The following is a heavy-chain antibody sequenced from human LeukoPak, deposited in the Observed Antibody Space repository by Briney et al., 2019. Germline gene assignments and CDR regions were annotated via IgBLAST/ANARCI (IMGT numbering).Heavy chain of an antibody. V-gene: IGHV3-30*02. D-gene: IGHD1-14*01. CDR1: GFTLSSYG. Sequence: GGSLRLSCAASGFTLSSYGMHWVRQAPGKGLEWVAFIRYDGSNKYYADSVKGRFTISRDNSKNTLYLQMNSLRAEDTAEYYCAKDKPRLPRPGYFDYWGQGTLVTVSS. CDR2: IRYDGSNK. J-gene: IGHJ4*02. CDR3: AKDKPRLPRPGYFDY.